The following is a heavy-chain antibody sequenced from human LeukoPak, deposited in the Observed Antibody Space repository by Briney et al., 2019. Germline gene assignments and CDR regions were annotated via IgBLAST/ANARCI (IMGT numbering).Heavy chain of an antibody. D-gene: IGHD3-10*01. V-gene: IGHV4-30-4*01. Sequence: SETLSLTCTVSGDSISSGDYYWSWIRQPPGKGLEWIGYIYYSGSTYYNPSLKSRVTISVDTSKNQFSLKLSSVTAADTAVYYCAREGYYGSGSYSVRFDPWGQGTLVTVSS. CDR1: GDSISSGDYY. J-gene: IGHJ5*02. CDR3: AREGYYGSGSYSVRFDP. CDR2: IYYSGST.